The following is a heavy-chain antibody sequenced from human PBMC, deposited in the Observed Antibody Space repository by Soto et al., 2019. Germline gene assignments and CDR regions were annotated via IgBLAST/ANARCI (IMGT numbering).Heavy chain of an antibody. CDR1: GFTFSDYY. Sequence: QVQLVESGGGLVKTGGSRRLSCAASGFTFSDYYMSWIRQAPGKGLEWLAFISSSGTTMEYADSVKGRFSISRDNANNSAFLQMNSLRADDTAVYFCARGNWYFDLWGRGTLVTVSS. V-gene: IGHV3-11*01. CDR2: ISSSGTTM. CDR3: ARGNWYFDL. J-gene: IGHJ2*01.